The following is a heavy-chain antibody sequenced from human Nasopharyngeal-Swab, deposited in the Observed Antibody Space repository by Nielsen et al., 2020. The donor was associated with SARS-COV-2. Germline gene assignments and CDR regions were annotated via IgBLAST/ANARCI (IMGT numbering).Heavy chain of an antibody. J-gene: IGHJ4*02. V-gene: IGHV3-74*01. CDR2: LHSDGSGT. Sequence: GESLKISCAASGCTIRRYWMLWVRHAPGKGLVWVSRLHSDGSGTTYAASVRGRFTISRDNAKNTLYLQMNSLRAEDTAVYYCARGGDDYSMDYWGQGTLVTVSS. CDR3: ARGGDDYSMDY. D-gene: IGHD5-24*01. CDR1: GCTIRRYW.